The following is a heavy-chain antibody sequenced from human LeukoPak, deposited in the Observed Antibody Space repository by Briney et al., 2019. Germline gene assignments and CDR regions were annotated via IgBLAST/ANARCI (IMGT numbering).Heavy chain of an antibody. D-gene: IGHD6-19*01. Sequence: ASVKVSCKASGGTFSSYAISWVRQAPGQGLEWMGGIIPIFGTANYAQKFQGRVTITADESTSTAYMELSSLRSEDTAVYYCALRNPRGEWLVPSTREEPFDYWGQGTLVTVSS. CDR2: IIPIFGTA. V-gene: IGHV1-69*13. CDR3: ALRNPRGEWLVPSTREEPFDY. J-gene: IGHJ4*02. CDR1: GGTFSSYA.